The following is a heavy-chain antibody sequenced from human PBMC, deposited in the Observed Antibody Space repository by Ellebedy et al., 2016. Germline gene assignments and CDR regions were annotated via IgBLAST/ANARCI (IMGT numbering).Heavy chain of an antibody. V-gene: IGHV4-59*01. CDR2: IYYSGST. J-gene: IGHJ5*02. D-gene: IGHD3-10*01. CDR1: GGSISSYY. Sequence: SETLSLXXTVSGGSISSYYWSWIRQPPGKGLEWIGYIYYSGSTNYNPSLKSRVTISVDTSKNQFSLKLSSVTAADTAVYYCARVYRSGSRSYHWFDPWGQGTLVTVSS. CDR3: ARVYRSGSRSYHWFDP.